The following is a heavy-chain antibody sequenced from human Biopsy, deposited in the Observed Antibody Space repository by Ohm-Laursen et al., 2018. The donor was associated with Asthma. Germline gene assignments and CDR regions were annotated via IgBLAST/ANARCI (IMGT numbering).Heavy chain of an antibody. J-gene: IGHJ4*02. V-gene: IGHV3-11*01. Sequence: SLRLSCSAFGFSFSDYYMTWMRQAPGKGLEWVSSISSSGSTTYPAESVKGRFTISRDNAQKSLFLQMGSLRAEDTAIYYCAKGYYYDSSGFDYWGQGTLVTVSS. CDR2: ISSSGSTT. D-gene: IGHD3-22*01. CDR3: AKGYYYDSSGFDY. CDR1: GFSFSDYY.